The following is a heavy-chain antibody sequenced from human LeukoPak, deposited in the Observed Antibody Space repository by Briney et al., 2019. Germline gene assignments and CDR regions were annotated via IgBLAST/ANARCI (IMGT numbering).Heavy chain of an antibody. D-gene: IGHD1-26*01. CDR1: GFTFNTHT. V-gene: IGHV3-21*01. CDR3: ARARGAGDDY. J-gene: IGHJ4*02. Sequence: GSLRLSCAASGFTFNTHTMNWVRQAPGKGLEWVSSISSGSGSMFYIDSVRGRFTISRDNAKNSLYLQMNSLRAEDTAVYYCARARGAGDDYWGQGTLVTVSS. CDR2: ISSGSGSM.